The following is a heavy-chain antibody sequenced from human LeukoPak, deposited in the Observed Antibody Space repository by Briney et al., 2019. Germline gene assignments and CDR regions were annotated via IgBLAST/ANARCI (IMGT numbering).Heavy chain of an antibody. V-gene: IGHV3-30*03. Sequence: SGGSLRLSCAASGXTFSSYGMHWVRQAPGKGLEWVAVISYDGSNKYYVDSVKGRFTISRDNSKNTLYLQMNSLRPEDTAVYYCTRSDWFDPWGQGTLVTVSS. CDR2: ISYDGSNK. J-gene: IGHJ5*02. CDR3: TRSDWFDP. CDR1: GXTFSSYG.